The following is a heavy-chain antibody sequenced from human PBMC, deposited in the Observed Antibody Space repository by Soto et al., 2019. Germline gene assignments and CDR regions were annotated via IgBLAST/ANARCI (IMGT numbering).Heavy chain of an antibody. Sequence: KTSETLSLTCAVSGGSITSSNWWSWVRQPPGKGLEWLGQISHSGSTDYNPSLKSRVSISVDKSKNRLSLKLSSVTAADTALYYCARGDFSHFEYWGQGTLVTVSS. CDR2: ISHSGST. J-gene: IGHJ4*02. D-gene: IGHD4-17*01. V-gene: IGHV4-4*02. CDR3: ARGDFSHFEY. CDR1: GGSITSSNW.